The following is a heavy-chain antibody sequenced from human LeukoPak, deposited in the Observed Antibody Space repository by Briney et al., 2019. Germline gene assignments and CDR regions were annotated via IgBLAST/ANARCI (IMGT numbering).Heavy chain of an antibody. CDR3: ARESCSGGSCYSPDDY. V-gene: IGHV1-2*06. J-gene: IGHJ4*02. CDR1: GYTFTGYY. Sequence: ASVKVSFTASGYTFTGYYMHWVRQAPGQGLEWMGRINPNSGGTNYAQKFQGRVTMTRDTSISTAYMELSRLRSDDTAVYYCARESCSGGSCYSPDDYWGQGTLVTVSS. D-gene: IGHD2-15*01. CDR2: INPNSGGT.